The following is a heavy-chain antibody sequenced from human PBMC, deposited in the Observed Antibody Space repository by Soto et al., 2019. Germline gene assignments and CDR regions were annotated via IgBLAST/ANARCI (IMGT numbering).Heavy chain of an antibody. D-gene: IGHD3-22*01. J-gene: IGHJ4*02. Sequence: GESLKISCKGSGYSFAGYWITWVRPKPGKGLEWMGRIDPSDSQTYYSPSFQGHVTISVTKSITTVFLQWSSLRASDTAMYYCARQIYDSDTGPNFQYYFDSWGQGTPVTVSS. CDR3: ARQIYDSDTGPNFQYYFDS. V-gene: IGHV5-10-1*01. CDR1: GYSFAGYW. CDR2: IDPSDSQT.